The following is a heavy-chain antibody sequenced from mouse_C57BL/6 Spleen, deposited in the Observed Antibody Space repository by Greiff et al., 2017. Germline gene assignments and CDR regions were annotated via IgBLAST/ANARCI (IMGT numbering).Heavy chain of an antibody. CDR3: AREGVRTHYFDY. CDR2: IYPGDGDT. Sequence: VKLQQSGPELVKPGASVKISCKASGYAFSSSWMNWVKQRPGKGLEWIGRIYPGDGDTNYNGKFKGKATLTADKSSSTAYMQLSSLTSEDSAVYFCAREGVRTHYFDYWGQGTTLTVSS. V-gene: IGHV1-82*01. J-gene: IGHJ2*01. CDR1: GYAFSSSW.